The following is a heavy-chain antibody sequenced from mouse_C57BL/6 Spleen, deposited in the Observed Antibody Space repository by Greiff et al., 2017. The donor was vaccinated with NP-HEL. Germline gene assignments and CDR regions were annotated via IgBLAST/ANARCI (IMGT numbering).Heavy chain of an antibody. CDR3: ARHPGYGNQYYFDY. D-gene: IGHD2-10*02. Sequence: EVQVVESGGDLVKPGGSLKLSCAASGFTFSSYGMSWVRQTPDKRLEWVATISSGGSYTYYPDSVKGRFTISRDNAKNTLYLQMSSLKSEDTAMYYCARHPGYGNQYYFDYWGQGTTLTVSS. J-gene: IGHJ2*01. V-gene: IGHV5-6*01. CDR2: ISSGGSYT. CDR1: GFTFSSYG.